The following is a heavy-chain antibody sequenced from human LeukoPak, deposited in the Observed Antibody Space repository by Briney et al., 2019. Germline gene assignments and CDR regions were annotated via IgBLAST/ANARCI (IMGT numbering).Heavy chain of an antibody. Sequence: PSETLSLTCAVYGGPFSGYYWSWIRQPAGKGLEWIGRIYTSGSTNYNPSLKSRVTMSVDTSKNQFSLKLSSVTAADTAVYYCARTSNPYYYGSGSNWFDPWGQGTLVTVSS. D-gene: IGHD3-10*01. V-gene: IGHV4-59*10. CDR2: IYTSGST. J-gene: IGHJ5*02. CDR3: ARTSNPYYYGSGSNWFDP. CDR1: GGPFSGYY.